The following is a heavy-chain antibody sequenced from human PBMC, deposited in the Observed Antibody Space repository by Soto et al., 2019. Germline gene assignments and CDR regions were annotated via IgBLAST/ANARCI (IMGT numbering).Heavy chain of an antibody. D-gene: IGHD6-13*01. J-gene: IGHJ4*02. V-gene: IGHV3-33*08. CDR1: GFTFSAYS. CDR3: ARDRSSLTFDY. CDR2: IWYDGNNK. Sequence: PGGSLRLSCVASGFTFSAYSMNWVRQAPGKGLEWVALIWYDGNNKYYADSVQGRFTISRDNSKNTLYLQMNSLRAEDTAVYYCARDRSSLTFDYWGQGTLVTVSS.